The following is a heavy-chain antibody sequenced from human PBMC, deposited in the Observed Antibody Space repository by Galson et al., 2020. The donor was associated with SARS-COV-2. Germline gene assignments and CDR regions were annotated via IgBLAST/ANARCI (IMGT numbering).Heavy chain of an antibody. J-gene: IGHJ6*02. CDR2: ISAGSSYI. CDR3: ARVGGMATTPANYFYYGVDV. V-gene: IGHV3-21*01. CDR1: GFPFSSYT. Sequence: GGSLRLSCAASGFPFSSYTINWVRQPPGKGLEWVSSISAGSSYISYADSVTGRFTISRDNAKNSLYLQMNSLWADDTAVYYCARVGGMATTPANYFYYGVDVWGQGTTVIVS. D-gene: IGHD2-15*01.